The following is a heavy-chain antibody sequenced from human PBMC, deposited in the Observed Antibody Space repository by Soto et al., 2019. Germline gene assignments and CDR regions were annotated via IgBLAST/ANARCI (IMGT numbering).Heavy chain of an antibody. Sequence: QITLKESGPTLVKPTQTLTLTCTFSGFSLSTSGVGVGWIRQPPGKALEWLALIYWDDDKRYSPSLKSRLNIPTDTAKNPVVLTMTNMDRVDTATYYCARHMTTNGYFDYWGQGTLVTVSP. D-gene: IGHD4-17*01. CDR3: ARHMTTNGYFDY. CDR1: GFSLSTSGVG. V-gene: IGHV2-5*02. J-gene: IGHJ4*02. CDR2: IYWDDDK.